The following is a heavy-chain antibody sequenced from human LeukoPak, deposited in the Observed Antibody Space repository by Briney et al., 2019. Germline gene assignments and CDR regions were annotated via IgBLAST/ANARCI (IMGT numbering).Heavy chain of an antibody. J-gene: IGHJ4*02. Sequence: PGGSLRLSCAASGFTFSSYAMSWVRQAPGKGLEWVSAISGSGGSTYYADSVKGRFTISRDNSKKMVYLQMNSLRVEDTAVYYCVATVTILGYWGQGTLVTVSS. D-gene: IGHD4-17*01. CDR3: VATVTILGY. CDR2: ISGSGGST. CDR1: GFTFSSYA. V-gene: IGHV3-23*01.